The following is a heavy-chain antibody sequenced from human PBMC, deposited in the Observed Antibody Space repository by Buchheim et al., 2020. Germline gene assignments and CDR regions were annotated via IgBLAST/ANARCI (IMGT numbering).Heavy chain of an antibody. CDR2: IKQDGSEK. V-gene: IGHV3-7*01. D-gene: IGHD1-26*01. CDR1: GFTFSGYW. CDR3: ARDQGWVLGATNYFDC. Sequence: EVQLVESGGGLVQPGGSLRLSCTASGFTFSGYWMSWVRQAPGKGLEWVANIKQDGSEKNYVDSVKGRFTISRDNAKNSLYLQMNSLRAEDTAVYYCARDQGWVLGATNYFDCWGQGTL. J-gene: IGHJ4*02.